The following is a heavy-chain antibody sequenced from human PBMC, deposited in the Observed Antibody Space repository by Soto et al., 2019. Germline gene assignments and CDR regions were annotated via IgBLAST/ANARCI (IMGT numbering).Heavy chain of an antibody. CDR3: ARDPYGDYYFDY. CDR2: IYYSGST. D-gene: IGHD4-17*01. Sequence: NPSETLSLTCTVSGGSISSYYWSWIRQPPGKGLEWIGYIYYSGSTNYNPSLKSRVTISVDTSKNQFSLKLSSVTAADTAVYHCARDPYGDYYFDYWGQGTLVTVSS. CDR1: GGSISSYY. V-gene: IGHV4-59*01. J-gene: IGHJ4*02.